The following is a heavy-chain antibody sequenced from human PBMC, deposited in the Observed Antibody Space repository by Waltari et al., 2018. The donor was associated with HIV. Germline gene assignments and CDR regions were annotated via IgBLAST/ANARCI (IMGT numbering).Heavy chain of an antibody. V-gene: IGHV1-2*02. CDR2: INPNSGGT. J-gene: IGHJ5*02. CDR3: ARDLGYSGYETNWFDP. CDR1: GYTFTGYY. Sequence: QVQLVQSGAEVKKPGASVKVSCKASGYTFTGYYQHWVPQAPGQGLEWMGWINPNSGGTNYAQKFQGRVTMTRDTSISTAYMELSRLRSDDTAVYYCARDLGYSGYETNWFDPWGQGTLVTVSS. D-gene: IGHD5-12*01.